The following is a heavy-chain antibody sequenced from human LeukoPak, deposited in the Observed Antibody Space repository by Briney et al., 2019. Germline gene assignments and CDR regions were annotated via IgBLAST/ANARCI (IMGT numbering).Heavy chain of an antibody. J-gene: IGHJ4*02. D-gene: IGHD6-19*01. Sequence: ASVKVSCKASGYTFISYYIFWVRQAPGQGLEWMGMINPSGGSTNYAQEFQGRVTMTRDVSTRTVYMELNSLRSEDTAVYYCARGGYSSSPGLDWGQGTLVTVSS. CDR2: INPSGGST. CDR1: GYTFISYY. CDR3: ARGGYSSSPGLD. V-gene: IGHV1-46*01.